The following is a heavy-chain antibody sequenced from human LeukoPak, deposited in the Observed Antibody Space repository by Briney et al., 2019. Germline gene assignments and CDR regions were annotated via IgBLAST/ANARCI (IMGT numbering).Heavy chain of an antibody. V-gene: IGHV1-8*01. D-gene: IGHD2-2*01. Sequence: ASVKVSCKASGYTFTSYDINWVRQATGQGLEWMGLMNPKNGHTVYAQKFQGRVTMTRDTSINTAYLELSSLRSEDTAVYYCARNLMYCSSTNCYLDYWGQGTLVTVSS. CDR3: ARNLMYCSSTNCYLDY. CDR1: GYTFTSYD. CDR2: MNPKNGHT. J-gene: IGHJ4*02.